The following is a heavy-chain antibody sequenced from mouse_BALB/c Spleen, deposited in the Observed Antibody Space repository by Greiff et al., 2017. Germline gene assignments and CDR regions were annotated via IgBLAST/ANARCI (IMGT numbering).Heavy chain of an antibody. V-gene: IGHV3-5*02. CDR3: ARDGSRGYFDY. Sequence: VQLQQSGPGLVKPSQTVSFTCTVTGFPITTGNYRWSWIRQFPGNKLEWIGDIYYSGTITYNPSLTSRTTITRDTSKNQIFLEMNSLTAEDTATYYCARDGSRGYFDYWGQGTTLTVSS. CDR2: IYYSGTI. D-gene: IGHD1-2*01. CDR1: GFPITTGNYR. J-gene: IGHJ2*01.